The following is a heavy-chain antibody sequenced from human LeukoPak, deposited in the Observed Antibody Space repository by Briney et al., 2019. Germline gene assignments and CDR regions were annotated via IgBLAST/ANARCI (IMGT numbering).Heavy chain of an antibody. CDR2: FYTSGNT. V-gene: IGHV4-61*02. J-gene: IGHJ4*02. CDR3: ARGRDGYNFLNRGEYYYFDY. D-gene: IGHD5-24*01. CDR1: GGSISSGTYY. Sequence: MPSETLSLTCTVSGGSISSGTYYWSWIRQPAGKGLEWIGRFYTSGNTNYNPSLKSRVTISVDTSKNQFSLRLSSVTAADTAVYYCARGRDGYNFLNRGEYYYFDYWGQGTLVTVSS.